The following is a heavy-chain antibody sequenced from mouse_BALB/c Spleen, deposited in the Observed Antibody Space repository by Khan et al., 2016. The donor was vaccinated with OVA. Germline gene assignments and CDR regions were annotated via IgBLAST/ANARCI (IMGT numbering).Heavy chain of an antibody. CDR2: ISGDSNTI. CDR1: GFTFSSYG. D-gene: IGHD1-1*01. CDR3: ATSDCYGYYFDY. V-gene: IGHV5-17*02. J-gene: IGHJ2*01. Sequence: EVELVESGGGLVQPGGSRKLSCAASGFTFSSYGMHWVRQAPERGLEWVAYISGDSNTIYYADTVKGRFTISRDNPRNTLFLQMTSLMSEDTAMYYCATSDCYGYYFDYWGPGTTLTVSS.